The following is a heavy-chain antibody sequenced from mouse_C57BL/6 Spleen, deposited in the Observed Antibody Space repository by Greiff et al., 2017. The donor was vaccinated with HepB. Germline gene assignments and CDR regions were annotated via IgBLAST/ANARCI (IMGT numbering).Heavy chain of an antibody. Sequence: QVQLQQPGTELVKPGASVKLSCKASGYTFTSYWMHWVKQRPGQGLEWIGNINPSNGSTNYNEKFKSKATLTVDKSSSTDYMQLSSLTSEDSAVYYCARTDGYLITTVVAKAMDYWGQGTSVTVSS. CDR3: ARTDGYLITTVVAKAMDY. J-gene: IGHJ4*01. D-gene: IGHD1-1*01. CDR1: GYTFTSYW. V-gene: IGHV1-53*01. CDR2: INPSNGST.